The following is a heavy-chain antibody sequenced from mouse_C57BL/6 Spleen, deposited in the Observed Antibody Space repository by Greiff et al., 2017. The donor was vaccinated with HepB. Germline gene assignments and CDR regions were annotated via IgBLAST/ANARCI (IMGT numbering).Heavy chain of an antibody. D-gene: IGHD1-1*01. J-gene: IGHJ4*01. CDR2: IHPNSGST. CDR3: ARSGYGSSYRAMDY. V-gene: IGHV1-64*01. Sequence: VQLQQSGAELVKPGASVKLSCKASGYTFTSYWMHWVKQRPGQGLEWIGMIHPNSGSTNYNEKFKSKATLTVDKSSSTAYMQLSSLTSEDSAVYYCARSGYGSSYRAMDYWGQGTSVTVSS. CDR1: GYTFTSYW.